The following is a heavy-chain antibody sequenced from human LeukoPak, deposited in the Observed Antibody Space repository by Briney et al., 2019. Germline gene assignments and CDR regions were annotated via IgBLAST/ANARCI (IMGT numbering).Heavy chain of an antibody. V-gene: IGHV1-2*02. CDR3: VRDEAVAPAPLKGRDSWFDR. CDR2: INPHSGDT. D-gene: IGHD2-2*01. CDR1: GYTLIGYY. J-gene: IGHJ5*02. Sequence: ASVTVSFTASGYTLIGYYMHWVRQAPGQGLEWMGWINPHSGDTKYAQNFRGRVTMTRDTSISTAYMELSRLRSDDTAVYYCVRDEAVAPAPLKGRDSWFDRWGQGTLVTVSS.